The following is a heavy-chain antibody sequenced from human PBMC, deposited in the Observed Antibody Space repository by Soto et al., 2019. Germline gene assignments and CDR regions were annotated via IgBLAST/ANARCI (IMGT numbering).Heavy chain of an antibody. V-gene: IGHV2-70*11. J-gene: IGHJ6*03. CDR1: GFSLSTSGMC. Sequence: SGPTLVNPTQTLTLTCTFSGFSLSTSGMCVSWIRQPPGKALEWLARIDWDDDKYYSTSLKTRLTISKDTSKNQVVLTMTNMEPVDTATYYCARIHRYNYYGSGSYLNYYYYYMHVWGKGTTVTAP. D-gene: IGHD3-10*01. CDR2: IDWDDDK. CDR3: ARIHRYNYYGSGSYLNYYYYYMHV.